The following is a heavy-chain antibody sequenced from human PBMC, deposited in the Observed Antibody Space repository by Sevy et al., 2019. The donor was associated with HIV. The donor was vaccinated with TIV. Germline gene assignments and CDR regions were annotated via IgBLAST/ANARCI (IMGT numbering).Heavy chain of an antibody. CDR3: ARAFCTSGRCYSLAY. CDR1: GYTFSIYR. CDR2: ISPHTGDT. Sequence: ASVKVSCKVSGYTFSIYRITWVRQAPGQGLEWMGWISPHTGDTKFAENFRDRVTMSTDTSTATAYMELSSLRSDDTAVYYCARAFCTSGRCYSLAYWGQGTLVTVSS. J-gene: IGHJ4*02. V-gene: IGHV1-18*01. D-gene: IGHD2-15*01.